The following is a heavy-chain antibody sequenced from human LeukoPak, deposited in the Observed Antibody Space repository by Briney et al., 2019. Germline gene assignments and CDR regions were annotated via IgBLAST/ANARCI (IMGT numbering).Heavy chain of an antibody. D-gene: IGHD6-19*01. CDR2: INWNGGST. J-gene: IGHJ4*02. CDR1: GFTFDDYG. V-gene: IGHV3-20*01. CDR3: ARDAAVADPEGRFDY. Sequence: GGSLRLSCAASGFTFDDYGMSWVRQAPGKGLEWVSGINWNGGSTGYADSVKGRFTISRDNAKNSLYLQMNSLRAEDTALYHCARDAAVADPEGRFDYWGQGTLVTVSS.